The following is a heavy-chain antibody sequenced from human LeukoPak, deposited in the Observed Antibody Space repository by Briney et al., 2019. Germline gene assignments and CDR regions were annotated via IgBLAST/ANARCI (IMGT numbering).Heavy chain of an antibody. CDR2: ISSSGSTR. J-gene: IGHJ4*02. Sequence: GGSLRLSCAASRFTFSSYEMNWVRQAPGKGLEWVSYISSSGSTRYYADSVKGRSTISRDNAENSLYLQVTSLRADDTAVYYCARGRFHLDYWGQGTLVTVSS. CDR3: ARGRFHLDY. V-gene: IGHV3-48*03. CDR1: RFTFSSYE.